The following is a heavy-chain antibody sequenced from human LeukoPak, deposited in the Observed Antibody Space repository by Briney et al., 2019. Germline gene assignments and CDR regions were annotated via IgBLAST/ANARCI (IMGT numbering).Heavy chain of an antibody. CDR3: ARGVDYYGV. CDR1: GGSFSGYY. CDR2: INHSGRT. J-gene: IGHJ4*02. D-gene: IGHD3-10*01. Sequence: SQTLSLTCAVYGGSFSGYYWNWIRQPPGKGLEWIGEINHSGRTNYNPSLKSRVTISVDTSKKQFSLKLSSVTAADTAVYYCARGVDYYGVWGQGTLVTVSS. V-gene: IGHV4-34*01.